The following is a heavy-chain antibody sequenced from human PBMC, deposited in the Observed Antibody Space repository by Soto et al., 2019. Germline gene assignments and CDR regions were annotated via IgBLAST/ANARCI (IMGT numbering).Heavy chain of an antibody. CDR2: ISSNSDTT. CDR1: GFRFSDHS. CDR3: ARLPKGSLVTA. D-gene: IGHD2-21*02. J-gene: IGHJ4*02. V-gene: IGHV3-48*02. Sequence: LVESGGDLVYPGGSLRLSCVASGFRFSDHSMNWVRQAPGKGLQWISYISSNSDTTYYADSVKGRFTVSRDNAKNALFLQMNSLRDDDTATYYGARLPKGSLVTAWGQGARVTVSS.